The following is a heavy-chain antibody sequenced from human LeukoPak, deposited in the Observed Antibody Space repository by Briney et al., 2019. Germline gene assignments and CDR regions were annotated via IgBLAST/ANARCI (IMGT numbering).Heavy chain of an antibody. Sequence: SETLSLTCAVYGGSFSGYYWSWIRQPPGKGLEWSGEINHSGSTNYNPSLKSRVTISVDTSKNQFSLKLSSVTAADTAVYYCARRRSGSPVDYWGQGTLVTVSS. CDR3: ARRRSGSPVDY. D-gene: IGHD1-26*01. J-gene: IGHJ4*02. CDR1: GGSFSGYY. CDR2: INHSGST. V-gene: IGHV4-34*01.